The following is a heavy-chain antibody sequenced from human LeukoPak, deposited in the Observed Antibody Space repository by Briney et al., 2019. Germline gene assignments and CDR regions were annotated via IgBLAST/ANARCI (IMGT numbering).Heavy chain of an antibody. J-gene: IGHJ5*02. CDR2: ISAYNGNT. Sequence: GASVKVSCKASGYTFTSYGISWVRQAPGQGLEWMGWISAYNGNTNYAQKFQGRVTITADESTSTAYMELSSLRSEDTAVYYCARGGVCSGGSCYLGWFDPWGQGTLVTVSS. CDR3: ARGGVCSGGSCYLGWFDP. D-gene: IGHD2-15*01. V-gene: IGHV1-18*01. CDR1: GYTFTSYG.